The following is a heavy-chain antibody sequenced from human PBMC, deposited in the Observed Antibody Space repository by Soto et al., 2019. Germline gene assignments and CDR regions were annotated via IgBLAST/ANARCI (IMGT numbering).Heavy chain of an antibody. CDR2: IYSSGST. D-gene: IGHD2-15*01. Sequence: QVQLQQSGPGLVKPSETLSLTCTVSGGSISSYYWSWIRQPPGKGLEWIGYIYSSGSTNYNPSLKSRVTISVDTSKNQFSLKLSSVTAADTAVYYCAREGLRGWFDPWGQGTLVTVSS. V-gene: IGHV4-59*01. J-gene: IGHJ5*02. CDR1: GGSISSYY. CDR3: AREGLRGWFDP.